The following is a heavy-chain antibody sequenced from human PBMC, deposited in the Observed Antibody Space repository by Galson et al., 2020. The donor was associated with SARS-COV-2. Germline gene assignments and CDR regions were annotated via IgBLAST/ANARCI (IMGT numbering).Heavy chain of an antibody. J-gene: IGHJ4*02. Sequence: GGSLRLYCAASGFSFTLHHMHWVRQAPGKGLKWVAVISYDGSQDFYADSVKGRFTISRDNSNNTLFLQMDSLRPEDTAVYYCVRDKLGEKLELDYWGQGTLVTVSS. CDR1: GFSFTLHH. CDR3: VRDKLGEKLELDY. D-gene: IGHD3-16*01. V-gene: IGHV3-30*03. CDR2: ISYDGSQD.